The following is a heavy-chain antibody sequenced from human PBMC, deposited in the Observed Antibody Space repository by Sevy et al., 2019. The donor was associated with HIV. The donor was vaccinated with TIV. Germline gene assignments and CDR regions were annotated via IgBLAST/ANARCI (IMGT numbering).Heavy chain of an antibody. CDR3: AINSDYGMDA. Sequence: GGSLRLSCVVSGLTFSNYWMSWVRQAPGKGLEWVANINQNGSEIYSVYSVKGRFTFSRDNAKNSVYLQMNSLRAEDTAMYYCAINSDYGMDAWGQGTTVTVSS. CDR1: GLTFSNYW. J-gene: IGHJ6*02. D-gene: IGHD4-4*01. CDR2: INQNGSEI. V-gene: IGHV3-7*01.